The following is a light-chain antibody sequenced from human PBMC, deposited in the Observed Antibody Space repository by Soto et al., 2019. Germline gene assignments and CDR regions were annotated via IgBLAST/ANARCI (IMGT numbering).Light chain of an antibody. CDR2: EVR. Sequence: QSALTQPASVSGSPGQSITISCTGTSSDVGGYNHVSWYQQHPGKAPKLIIYEVRNRPSGVSNRLSGSKSGNTASLTISGLQADDEADYYCCSYTSTRTYVFGTGTKLTVL. CDR1: SSDVGGYNH. CDR3: CSYTSTRTYV. V-gene: IGLV2-14*01. J-gene: IGLJ1*01.